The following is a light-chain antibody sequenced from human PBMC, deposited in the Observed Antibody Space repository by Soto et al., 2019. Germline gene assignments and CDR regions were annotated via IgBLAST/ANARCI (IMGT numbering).Light chain of an antibody. CDR3: SSYTSSSIDYV. J-gene: IGLJ1*01. V-gene: IGLV2-14*01. CDR2: EVS. CDR1: SSDDGGYNY. Sequence: QSALPQPASVSGSRGQSITMSCTGTSSDDGGYNYVSWYQQHPGKAPKLMIYEVSNRPSGVSNRFSGSKSGNTASLTISGLQAEDEADYYCSSYTSSSIDYVFGTGTKLTVL.